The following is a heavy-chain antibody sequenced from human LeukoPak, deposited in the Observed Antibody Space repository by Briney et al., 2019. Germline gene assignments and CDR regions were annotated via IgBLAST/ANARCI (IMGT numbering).Heavy chain of an antibody. V-gene: IGHV4-34*01. CDR1: GGSFSGYY. Sequence: SETLSLTCAVYGGSFSGYYWSWIRQPPGKGLEWIGEINHSGSTNYNPSLKSRVTISVDTSKNQFSLRVSSVTVADTAVFYCARHQISSGWSLYFDSWGQGILVTVSS. CDR3: ARHQISSGWSLYFDS. CDR2: INHSGST. D-gene: IGHD6-19*01. J-gene: IGHJ4*02.